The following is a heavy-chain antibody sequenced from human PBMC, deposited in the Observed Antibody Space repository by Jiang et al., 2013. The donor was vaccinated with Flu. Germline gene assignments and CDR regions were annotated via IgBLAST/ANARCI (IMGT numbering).Heavy chain of an antibody. D-gene: IGHD3-16*01. J-gene: IGHJ4*02. CDR2: IYYSGST. Sequence: VQLVESGPGLVKPSETLSLTCSVSGGSISNYYWSWIRQPPGKGLEWIGYIYYSGSTNYNPSLKSRVTISVDTAKNQISLKVSSVTAADTAVYYCARGAYGEDDVFDYWGQGTLVTVSS. V-gene: IGHV4-59*01. CDR1: GGSISNYY. CDR3: ARGAYGEDDVFDY.